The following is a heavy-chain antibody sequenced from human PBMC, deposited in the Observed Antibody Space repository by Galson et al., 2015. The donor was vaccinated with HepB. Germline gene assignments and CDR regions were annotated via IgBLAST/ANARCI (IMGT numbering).Heavy chain of an antibody. V-gene: IGHV3-23*01. Sequence: PLRLSCAASGFTFSSYVMSWVRQAPGKGLEWVSLVTGNDGGTYYADSVKGRFTISRDNSKNTLYLQMNSLRAEDTAVYYCTRAINNAFDVWGQGTMVTVSS. CDR2: VTGNDGGT. CDR1: GFTFSSYV. CDR3: TRAINNAFDV. J-gene: IGHJ3*01. D-gene: IGHD2/OR15-2a*01.